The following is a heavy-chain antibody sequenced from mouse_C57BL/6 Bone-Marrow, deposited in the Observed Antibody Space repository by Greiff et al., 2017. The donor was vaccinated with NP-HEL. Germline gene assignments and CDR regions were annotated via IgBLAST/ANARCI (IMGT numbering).Heavy chain of an antibody. CDR3: ARENRVTTVGYGY. Sequence: EVQRVESGGGLVKPGGSLKLSCAASGFSFSSYAMSWVRQTPEKRLEWVATISDGGSYTYYPDYVKGRFTISSDNAKNNLYQQKSHMKAENTTKYYCARENRVTTVGYGYWGQGTSVTVSS. CDR1: GFSFSSYA. V-gene: IGHV5-4*01. CDR2: ISDGGSYT. D-gene: IGHD1-1*01. J-gene: IGHJ4*01.